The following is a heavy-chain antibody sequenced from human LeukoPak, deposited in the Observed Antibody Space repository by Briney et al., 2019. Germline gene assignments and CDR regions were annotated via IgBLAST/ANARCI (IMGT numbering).Heavy chain of an antibody. CDR1: GFTFSSYA. J-gene: IGHJ4*02. V-gene: IGHV3-30-3*01. CDR3: ARDMAGTEMATTNLFDY. Sequence: GGSLRLSCAASGFTFSSYAMHWVRQAPGKGLEWVAVISYDGSNKYYADSVKGRFTISRDNSKNTLYLQMNSLRAEDTAVYYCARDMAGTEMATTNLFDYWGQGTLVTVSS. D-gene: IGHD5-24*01. CDR2: ISYDGSNK.